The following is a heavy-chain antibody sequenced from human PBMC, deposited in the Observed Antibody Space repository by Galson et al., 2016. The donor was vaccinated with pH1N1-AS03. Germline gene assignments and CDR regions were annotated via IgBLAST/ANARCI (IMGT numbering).Heavy chain of an antibody. CDR3: ARDGQLWPHYYPLDV. CDR1: GAPITSGSHY. Sequence: ETLSLTCSISGAPITSGSHYWTWIRQLPGKGLEWIGYIYYSGTTKFNPSLATRVTMSVDRSKSQFSLNLMSVTAADTAVYYCARDGQLWPHYYPLDVWGQGTTVTVSS. D-gene: IGHD3-22*01. J-gene: IGHJ6*02. V-gene: IGHV4-61*01. CDR2: IYYSGTT.